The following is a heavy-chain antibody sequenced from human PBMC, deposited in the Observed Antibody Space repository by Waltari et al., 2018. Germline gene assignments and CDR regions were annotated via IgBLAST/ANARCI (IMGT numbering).Heavy chain of an antibody. CDR3: ARDRGRGIYLDS. Sequence: QLPLQEPGPGLVTPSGTLSLTCAVSGDSMSSPDWWSWVRQSPGKGLEWIGQVQRSGRTNYNPSFASRVSVSIDTSTNQFSLKVTSATAADTAIYFCARDRGRGIYLDSWGQGTLVTVSP. CDR2: VQRSGRT. J-gene: IGHJ4*02. V-gene: IGHV4-4*02. D-gene: IGHD2-15*01. CDR1: GDSMSSPDW.